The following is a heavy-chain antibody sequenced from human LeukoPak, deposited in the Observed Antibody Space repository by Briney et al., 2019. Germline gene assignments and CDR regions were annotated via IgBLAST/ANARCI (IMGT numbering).Heavy chain of an antibody. Sequence: SETLSLTCTVSGGSISSYYWSWIRQPPGKGLEWIGYIYYSGSTNYNPSLKSRVTISVDTSKNQFSLKLSSVTAADTAVYYCATPFQMGYCSSTSCYTAFDIWGQGTMVTVSS. J-gene: IGHJ3*02. CDR2: IYYSGST. D-gene: IGHD2-2*02. CDR1: GGSISSYY. CDR3: ATPFQMGYCSSTSCYTAFDI. V-gene: IGHV4-59*12.